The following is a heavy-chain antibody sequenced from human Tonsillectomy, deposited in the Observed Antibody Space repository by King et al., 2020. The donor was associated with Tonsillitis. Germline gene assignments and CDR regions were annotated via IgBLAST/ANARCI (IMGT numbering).Heavy chain of an antibody. CDR1: GFTFSSYG. CDR3: AKEWRELPFGSGVDY. D-gene: IGHD1-26*01. CDR2: IRYDGSNK. J-gene: IGHJ4*02. Sequence: VQLVESGGGVVQPGGSLRLSCAASGFTFSSYGMHWVRQAPGKGLEWVAFIRYDGSNKYYADSVKGRFTISRDNSKNTLYLQMNSLRAEDTAVYYCAKEWRELPFGSGVDYWGQGTLVTVSS. V-gene: IGHV3-30*02.